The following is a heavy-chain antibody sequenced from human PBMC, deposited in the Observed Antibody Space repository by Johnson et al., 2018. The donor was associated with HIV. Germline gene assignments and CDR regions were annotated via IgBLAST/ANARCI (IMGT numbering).Heavy chain of an antibody. V-gene: IGHV3-9*01. D-gene: IGHD3-22*01. CDR3: AKDLRRTAYYYDSSGYKPDAFDI. J-gene: IGHJ3*02. Sequence: EVHLVESGGGLVQPGRSLRLSCAASGFTFDDYAMHWVRQAPGKGLEWVSGISWNSGSIGYADSVKGRFTISRDNAKNSLYLQMNSLRAEDTALYYCAKDLRRTAYYYDSSGYKPDAFDIWGQGTMVTVSS. CDR2: ISWNSGSI. CDR1: GFTFDDYA.